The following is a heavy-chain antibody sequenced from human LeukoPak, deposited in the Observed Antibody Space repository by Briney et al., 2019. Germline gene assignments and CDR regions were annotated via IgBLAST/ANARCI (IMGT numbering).Heavy chain of an antibody. Sequence: SETLSLTCAVYGWSFSNYYWSWIRQPPGKGLEWIGEINHSGSFNYNPSLKSRVTISVDTSKDQFFLKLSSVTAADTAVYYWARGLLVGATSVGGMDVWGQGNTVTVSS. CDR2: INHSGSF. J-gene: IGHJ6*02. V-gene: IGHV4-34*01. CDR1: GWSFSNYY. CDR3: ARGLLVGATSVGGMDV. D-gene: IGHD1-26*01.